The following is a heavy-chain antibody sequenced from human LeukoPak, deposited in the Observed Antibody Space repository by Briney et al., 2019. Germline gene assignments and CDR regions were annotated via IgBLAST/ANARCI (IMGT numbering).Heavy chain of an antibody. CDR3: ARANRHYYDSSDYFDY. CDR2: ISSSSGTI. V-gene: IGHV3-48*04. CDR1: GFTFSRYS. D-gene: IGHD3-22*01. J-gene: IGHJ4*02. Sequence: GGSLRVSCAASGFTFSRYSMNWVRQAPGKGMECVSYISSSSGTIYYADSVKGRFTISRDNAKNSLYLQMNSLRAEDTAVYYCARANRHYYDSSDYFDYWGQGTLVTVSS.